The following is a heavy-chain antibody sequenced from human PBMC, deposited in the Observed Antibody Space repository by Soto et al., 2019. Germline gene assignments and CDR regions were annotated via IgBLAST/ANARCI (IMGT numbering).Heavy chain of an antibody. D-gene: IGHD2-2*01. CDR1: GYTFTSYG. CDR3: ARYCSSTSCYFSGSDY. CDR2: ISAYNGNT. Sequence: ASVKVSCKASGYTFTSYGISWVRQAPGQGLEWMGWISAYNGNTNYAQKLQGRVTMTTDTSTSTAYMELRSLGSDDTAVYYCARYCSSTSCYFSGSDYWGQGTLVTVSS. J-gene: IGHJ4*02. V-gene: IGHV1-18*01.